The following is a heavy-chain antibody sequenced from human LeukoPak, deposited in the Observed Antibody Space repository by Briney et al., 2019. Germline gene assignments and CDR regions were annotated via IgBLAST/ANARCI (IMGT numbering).Heavy chain of an antibody. Sequence: ASVKVSCKASGYTFTSYDINWVRQATGQGLEWMGWMNPNSGNTGYAQKFQGRVTMTRNTSISTTYMELSSLRSEDTAVYYCARGRYSPHGDYYYMDVWGKGPRSPSP. CDR2: MNPNSGNT. D-gene: IGHD5-18*01. CDR3: ARGRYSPHGDYYYMDV. V-gene: IGHV1-8*01. CDR1: GYTFTSYD. J-gene: IGHJ6*03.